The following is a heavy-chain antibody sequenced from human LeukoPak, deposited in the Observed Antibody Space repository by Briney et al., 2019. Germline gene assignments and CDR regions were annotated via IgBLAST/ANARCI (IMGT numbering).Heavy chain of an antibody. Sequence: PGGSLRLSCAASGFTFSGSAMSWVRQAPGKGLEWVSLISFSGGNAYYADSVKGRFTISRDNSKDTLYLQMNSLRAEDTAVYYCARGDYDSLDYWGQGTLVTVSS. D-gene: IGHD3-22*01. V-gene: IGHV3-23*01. CDR2: ISFSGGNA. CDR3: ARGDYDSLDY. J-gene: IGHJ4*02. CDR1: GFTFSGSA.